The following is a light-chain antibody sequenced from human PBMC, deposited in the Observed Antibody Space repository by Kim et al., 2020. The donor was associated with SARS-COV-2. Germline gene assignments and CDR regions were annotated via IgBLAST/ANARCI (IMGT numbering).Light chain of an antibody. V-gene: IGKV3-20*01. CDR3: QQYGSSPRT. CDR2: GTS. J-gene: IGKJ2*01. CDR1: ESVSSSY. Sequence: LSPGERAPLSCRASESVSSSYLAWYKQKPGQAARLLIYGTSSRATGIPDRFSGSGSGTDITLTISRLEPEDFAVYYCQQYGSSPRTFGQGTKLEI.